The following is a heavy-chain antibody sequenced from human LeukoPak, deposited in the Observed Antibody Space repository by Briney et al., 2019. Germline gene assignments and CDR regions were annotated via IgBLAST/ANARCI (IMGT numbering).Heavy chain of an antibody. CDR3: AKDQAPSPTYYGMDV. Sequence: GGSLRLSCAASRFTFDDYAMHWVRQAPGKGLEWVSGISWNSGSIGYADSVKGRFTISRDNAKNSLYLQMNSLRAEDTALYYCAKDQAPSPTYYGMDVWGQGTTVTVSS. CDR2: ISWNSGSI. J-gene: IGHJ6*02. CDR1: RFTFDDYA. V-gene: IGHV3-9*01.